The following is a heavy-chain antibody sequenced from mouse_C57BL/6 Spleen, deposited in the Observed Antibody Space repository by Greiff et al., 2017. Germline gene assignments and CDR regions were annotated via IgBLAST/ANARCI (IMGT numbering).Heavy chain of an antibody. Sequence: EVKLVESGGGLVQPKGSLKLSCAASGFSFNTYAMNWVRQAPGKGLEWVARIRSKSNNYATYYADSVKDRFTISRDDSESMLYLQMNNLTTEDTAVYFCVRELLRCYAMDYWGQGTSVTVSS. CDR3: VRELLRCYAMDY. J-gene: IGHJ4*01. V-gene: IGHV10-1*01. CDR2: IRSKSNNYAT. D-gene: IGHD1-1*01. CDR1: GFSFNTYA.